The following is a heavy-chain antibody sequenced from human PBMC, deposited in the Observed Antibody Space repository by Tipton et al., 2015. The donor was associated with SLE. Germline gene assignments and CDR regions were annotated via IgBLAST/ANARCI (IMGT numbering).Heavy chain of an antibody. V-gene: IGHV3-30*04. D-gene: IGHD5-18*01. CDR2: ISYDGSNK. CDR3: ARSLRSYGHFDF. CDR1: GFTFITYA. J-gene: IGHJ4*02. Sequence: SLRLSCAASGFTFITYAMHWVRQAPGKGLEWVAVISYDGSNKYYADSVKGRFTISRDNAKNTLYLQMNSLRDEDTSVYYCARSLRSYGHFDFWGQGTLVTVSS.